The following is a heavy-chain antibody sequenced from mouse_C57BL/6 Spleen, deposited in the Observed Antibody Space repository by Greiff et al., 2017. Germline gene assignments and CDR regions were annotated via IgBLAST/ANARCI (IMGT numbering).Heavy chain of an antibody. D-gene: IGHD2-4*01. CDR2: ISYSGST. Sequence: EVQVVESGPGMVKPSQSLSLTCTVTGYSITSGYDWHWIRHFPGNKLEWMGYISYSGSTNYNPSLKSRISITHDTSKNHFFLKLNSVTTEDTATYYCARGDYDRFAYWGQGTLVTVSA. CDR3: ARGDYDRFAY. CDR1: GYSITSGYD. J-gene: IGHJ3*01. V-gene: IGHV3-1*01.